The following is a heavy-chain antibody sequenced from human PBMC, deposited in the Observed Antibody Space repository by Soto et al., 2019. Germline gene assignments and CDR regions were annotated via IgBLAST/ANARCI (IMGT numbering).Heavy chain of an antibody. CDR1: GFTFSSYG. Sequence: GGSLRLSCAASGFTFSSYGMHWVRQAPGKGLEWVAVIWYDGSNKYYADSVKGRFTISRDNSKNTLYLQMNSLRAEDTAVYYCAGEGDYLAGSHFDHWGQGTLVTVSS. J-gene: IGHJ4*02. CDR2: IWYDGSNK. D-gene: IGHD3-9*01. CDR3: AGEGDYLAGSHFDH. V-gene: IGHV3-33*01.